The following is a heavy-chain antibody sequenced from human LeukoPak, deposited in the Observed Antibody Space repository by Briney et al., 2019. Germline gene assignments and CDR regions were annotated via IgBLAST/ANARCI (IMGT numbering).Heavy chain of an antibody. J-gene: IGHJ6*02. CDR3: ARDGSNWSNDYYHGVDV. CDR2: GYYSGSA. CDR1: GDSVTTYY. D-gene: IGHD4-11*01. Sequence: PSETLSLTCTVSGDSVTTYYWSWIRQPPGKGLEWLGYGYYSGSATYNPSLKSRVTISVDTSKNQFSLRLSSVTAADTAVYYCARDGSNWSNDYYHGVDVWGQGTTVTVSS. V-gene: IGHV4-59*02.